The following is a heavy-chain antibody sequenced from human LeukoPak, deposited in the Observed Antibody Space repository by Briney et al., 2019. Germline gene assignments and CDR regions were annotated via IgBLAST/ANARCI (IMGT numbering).Heavy chain of an antibody. V-gene: IGHV1-2*02. Sequence: ASVKVSCKASGYTFTGYYMHWVRQAPGQGLEWMGWINPNSGGTNYAQKFQGRVTMTRDTSISTAYMELSRLRSDDTAVYYCARVGLGFYGDYIDYWGQGTLVTVSS. D-gene: IGHD4-17*01. CDR2: INPNSGGT. CDR3: ARVGLGFYGDYIDY. J-gene: IGHJ4*02. CDR1: GYTFTGYY.